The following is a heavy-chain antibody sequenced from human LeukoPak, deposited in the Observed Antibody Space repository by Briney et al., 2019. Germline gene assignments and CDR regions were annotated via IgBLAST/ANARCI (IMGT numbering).Heavy chain of an antibody. CDR1: GGSISSYY. CDR2: IYYSGST. CDR3: ARRYFSSSWFFDY. V-gene: IGHV4-59*08. J-gene: IGHJ4*02. Sequence: PSETLSLTCTVSGGSISSYYWNWIRQPPGKGLEWIGYIYYSGSTNYDPSLKSRVTISVDTSKNQFSLRLSSVTAADTAVYYCARRYFSSSWFFDYWGQGTLVTVSS. D-gene: IGHD6-13*01.